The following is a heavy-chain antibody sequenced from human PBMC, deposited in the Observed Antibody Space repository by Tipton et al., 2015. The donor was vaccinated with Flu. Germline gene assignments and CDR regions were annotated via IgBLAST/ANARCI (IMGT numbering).Heavy chain of an antibody. CDR2: IYPSGTT. CDR3: ARLSYYDVDLKNFYFDY. V-gene: IGHV4-39*01. Sequence: LRLSCTVSSGSIRSINYFCAWIRQPPGKGLELIGSIYPSGTTYYNPSLKSRVTISVDTSKSQFSLKVRSVTAADTAVYYCARLSYYDVDLKNFYFDYWGQGALVTVSS. J-gene: IGHJ4*02. CDR1: SGSIRSINYF. D-gene: IGHD3-10*02.